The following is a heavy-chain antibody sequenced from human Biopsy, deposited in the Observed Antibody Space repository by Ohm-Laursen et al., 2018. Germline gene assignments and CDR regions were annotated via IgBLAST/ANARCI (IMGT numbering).Heavy chain of an antibody. D-gene: IGHD6-6*01. CDR3: AKYDYSSSPRRYFDP. J-gene: IGHJ5*02. V-gene: IGHV3-23*01. CDR1: GFTFSDYY. CDR2: LTGSGGST. Sequence: GSLRLSCAASGFTFSDYYMSWVRQPPGKGLEWVSSLTGSGGSTYYADSVKGRFTISRDNSKNTLSLQMNSLRAEDTAVYYCAKYDYSSSPRRYFDPWGQGTLVTVSS.